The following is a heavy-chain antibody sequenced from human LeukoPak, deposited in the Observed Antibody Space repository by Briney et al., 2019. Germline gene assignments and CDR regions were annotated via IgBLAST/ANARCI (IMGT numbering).Heavy chain of an antibody. CDR3: AKGDRFNYYDSSGYYSPKRDAFDI. CDR1: GFTLSSYA. J-gene: IGHJ3*02. CDR2: IDVTTGGS. Sequence: GGSLRLSCAASGFTLSSYAMSWVRQAPGKGLEWVSTIDVTTGGSYYADSVKGRFTISRDNSKNTLYLQMNSLRAEDTAVYYCAKGDRFNYYDSSGYYSPKRDAFDIWGQGTMVTVSS. V-gene: IGHV3-23*01. D-gene: IGHD3-22*01.